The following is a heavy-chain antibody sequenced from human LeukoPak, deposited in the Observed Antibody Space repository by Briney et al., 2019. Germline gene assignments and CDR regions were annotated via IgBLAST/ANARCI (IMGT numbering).Heavy chain of an antibody. CDR2: IYPRDGST. J-gene: IGHJ4*02. V-gene: IGHV1-46*01. CDR1: GYIFINNY. Sequence: ASVKVSCKASGYIFINNYIQWVRQAPGQGLEWVGMIYPRDGSTSYAQNFQGRVTVTRDTSTSTVHMELSGLTSEDTAVYYCARDQEGFDYRAREPWSPSPQ. CDR3: ARDQEGFDY.